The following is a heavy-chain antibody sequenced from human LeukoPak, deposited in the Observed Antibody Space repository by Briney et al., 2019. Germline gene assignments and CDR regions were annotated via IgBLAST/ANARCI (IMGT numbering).Heavy chain of an antibody. D-gene: IGHD3-10*01. Sequence: GGSLRLSCTASGFTFGDYAMSWFRQAPGKGLEWVGFIRTKPYGGTTEYAASVKGRFTISRDDSKSIAYLQMNSLKTEDTAVYYCTRVFYYYGSGSQYYFDYWGQGTLVTVSS. CDR1: GFTFGDYA. J-gene: IGHJ4*02. CDR2: IRTKPYGGTT. V-gene: IGHV3-49*03. CDR3: TRVFYYYGSGSQYYFDY.